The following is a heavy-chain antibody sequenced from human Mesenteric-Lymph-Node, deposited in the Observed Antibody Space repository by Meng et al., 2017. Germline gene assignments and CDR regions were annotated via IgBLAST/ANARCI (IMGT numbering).Heavy chain of an antibody. CDR3: ARCQTQALASDWHIDSFDI. D-gene: IGHD1/OR15-1a*01. V-gene: IGHV3-30*09. Sequence: GESLKISCAASGFTLTNYNMHWVRQAPGKGLEWVAVISNDGNNQYYADSVKGRFAVSRDNSKNTLYLQVNSLRAEDTAVYYCARCQTQALASDWHIDSFDIWGQGTMVTVSS. J-gene: IGHJ3*02. CDR1: GFTLTNYN. CDR2: ISNDGNNQ.